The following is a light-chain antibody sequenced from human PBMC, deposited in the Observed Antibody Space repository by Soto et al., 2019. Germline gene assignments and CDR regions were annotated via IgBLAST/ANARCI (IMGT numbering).Light chain of an antibody. CDR2: AAS. CDR1: QSISSS. Sequence: DIQMTQSPSSLSASVGDRITITCRASQSISSSLNWYQQKPGKAPKLLISAASSLQSGVPSRFSGSGSGTDFTLTISSLQPEDFATFYCQQSYSTPYIFGQGTKLEIK. CDR3: QQSYSTPYI. V-gene: IGKV1-39*01. J-gene: IGKJ2*01.